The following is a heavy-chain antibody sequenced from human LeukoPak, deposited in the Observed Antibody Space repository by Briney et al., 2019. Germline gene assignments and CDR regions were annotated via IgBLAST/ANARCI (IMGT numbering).Heavy chain of an antibody. CDR2: IYYSGST. D-gene: IGHD2-2*02. CDR3: ARGAWYCSSTSCYTWNAFDI. V-gene: IGHV4-59*01. CDR1: GGSISSYY. J-gene: IGHJ3*02. Sequence: PSETLSLTCTVSGGSISSYYWSWIRQPPGKGLEWIGNIYYSGSTNYNPSLKSRVTISVDTSKNQFSLKLSSVTAADTAVYYCARGAWYCSSTSCYTWNAFDIWGQGTMVTVSS.